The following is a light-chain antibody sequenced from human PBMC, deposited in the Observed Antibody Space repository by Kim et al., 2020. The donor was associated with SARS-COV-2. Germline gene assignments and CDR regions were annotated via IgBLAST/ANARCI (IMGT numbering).Light chain of an antibody. Sequence: VISMTQSPALLSASTGDRLTITCRVSEGISNYLAWYQQKPGKAPELLIYEISSLQSGVPSRFIGSGSGTDFALTISSLQSEDFATYFCQQYFSFPPTFGQGTKVDIK. CDR3: QQYFSFPPT. J-gene: IGKJ1*01. CDR1: EGISNY. V-gene: IGKV1D-8*01. CDR2: EIS.